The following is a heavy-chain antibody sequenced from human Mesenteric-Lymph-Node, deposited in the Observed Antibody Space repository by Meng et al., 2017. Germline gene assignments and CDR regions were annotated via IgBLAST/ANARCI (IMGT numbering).Heavy chain of an antibody. V-gene: IGHV3-23*04. CDR3: VEYWFDP. CDR1: GFTFSSYA. Sequence: EVELGGAGGGLVQPGGALILSCAASGFTFSSYAMSWVRQAPGKGLEWVSAISGSGGSTYYADSVKGRFTISRDNSKNTLYLQMNSLRAEDTAVYYCVEYWFDPWGQGTLVTVSS. J-gene: IGHJ5*02. CDR2: ISGSGGST. D-gene: IGHD3-3*01.